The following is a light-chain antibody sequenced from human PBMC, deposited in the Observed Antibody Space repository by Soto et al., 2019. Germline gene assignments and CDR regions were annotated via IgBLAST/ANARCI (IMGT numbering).Light chain of an antibody. Sequence: QSALTQPASVSGSPGQSITISCTGTSSDVGGYNYVSWYQQHPGKAPKLMIYEVSNRPSGVSNRFSGSKSGNTASLTISGLQADDEADYYCSSYTSSSTPGVFGGGTKVTVL. J-gene: IGLJ2*01. CDR1: SSDVGGYNY. V-gene: IGLV2-14*01. CDR3: SSYTSSSTPGV. CDR2: EVS.